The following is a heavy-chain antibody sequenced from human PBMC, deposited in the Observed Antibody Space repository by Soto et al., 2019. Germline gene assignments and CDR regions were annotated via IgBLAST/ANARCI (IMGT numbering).Heavy chain of an antibody. CDR1: GFTFSSYG. CDR2: IWYDGSKK. D-gene: IGHD3-22*01. J-gene: IGHJ4*02. CDR3: ARGNGRDSSGYGPG. V-gene: IGHV3-33*01. Sequence: QVQLVESGGGVVQPGRSLRLSCGASGFTFSSYGMHWVRQAPGKGLEWVAVIWYDGSKKHYADSVKGRFTISRDNSKNTLYLQINSLRAEDTAIYYCARGNGRDSSGYGPGWGQGTLVTVSS.